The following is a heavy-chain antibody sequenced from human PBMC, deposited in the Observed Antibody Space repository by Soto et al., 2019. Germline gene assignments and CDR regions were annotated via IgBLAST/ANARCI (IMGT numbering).Heavy chain of an antibody. Sequence: GASVKVSCKASGYTFTSYGISWVRQAPGQGLEWMGWISAYNGNTNYAQKLQGRVTMTTDTSTSTAYMELRSLRSDDTAVYYCARLRFLEWLFTPSIDPWGQGTLVTVSS. J-gene: IGHJ5*02. D-gene: IGHD3-3*01. CDR3: ARLRFLEWLFTPSIDP. CDR1: GYTFTSYG. V-gene: IGHV1-18*01. CDR2: ISAYNGNT.